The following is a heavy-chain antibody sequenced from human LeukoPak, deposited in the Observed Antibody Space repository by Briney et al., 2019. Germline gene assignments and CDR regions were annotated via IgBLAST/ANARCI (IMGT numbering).Heavy chain of an antibody. CDR2: IRSKANSFAT. CDR3: TGHSSANGDYYFDS. V-gene: IGHV3-73*01. CDR1: GFIFSDSA. J-gene: IGHJ4*02. Sequence: QSGGSLRLSCAASGFIFSDSAMHGVRQASGKGLEWVGRIRSKANSFATAYGESVKGRFTVSRDDSKNTAYLQMNSLKTEDTAVYYCTGHSSANGDYYFDSWGQGTPVTVSS. D-gene: IGHD4-17*01.